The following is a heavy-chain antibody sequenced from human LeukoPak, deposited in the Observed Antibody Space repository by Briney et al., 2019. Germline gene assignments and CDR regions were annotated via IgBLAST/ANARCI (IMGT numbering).Heavy chain of an antibody. V-gene: IGHV4-39*07. CDR3: ASSGQGTDY. Sequence: PSETLSLTCTVSGGSISSTSYYWGCIRQPPGKGLEWIGSIYYSGSTYYNPSLKSRVTISVDKSKHQFSLKLSSVTAADTAVYYCASSGQGTDYWGQGTLVTVSS. CDR1: GGSISSTSYY. J-gene: IGHJ4*02. D-gene: IGHD3-10*01. CDR2: IYYSGST.